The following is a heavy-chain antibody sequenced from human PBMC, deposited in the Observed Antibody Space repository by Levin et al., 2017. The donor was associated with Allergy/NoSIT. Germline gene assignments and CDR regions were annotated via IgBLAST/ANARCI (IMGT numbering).Heavy chain of an antibody. J-gene: IGHJ2*01. V-gene: IGHV5-51*03. CDR1: GYSFTSYW. CDR3: ARMVRGVRQINYWYFDL. Sequence: GASVKVSCKGSGYSFTSYWIGWVRQMPGKGLEWMGIIYPGDSDTRYSPSFQGQVTISADKSISTAYLQWSSLKASDTAMYYCARMVRGVRQINYWYFDLWGRGTLVTVSS. D-gene: IGHD3-10*01. CDR2: IYPGDSDT.